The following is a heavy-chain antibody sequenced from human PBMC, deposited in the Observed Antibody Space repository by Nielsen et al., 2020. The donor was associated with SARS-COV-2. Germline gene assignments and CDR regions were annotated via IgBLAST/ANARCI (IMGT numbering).Heavy chain of an antibody. D-gene: IGHD5-24*01. J-gene: IGHJ4*02. Sequence: GESLKISCAASGFTVSSNYMSWARQAPGKGLEWVSVIYSGGSTYYADSVKGRFTISRDNSKNTLYLQMNSLRAEDTAVYYCARALEMATLGFDYWGQGTLVTVSS. CDR2: IYSGGST. V-gene: IGHV3-53*01. CDR3: ARALEMATLGFDY. CDR1: GFTVSSNY.